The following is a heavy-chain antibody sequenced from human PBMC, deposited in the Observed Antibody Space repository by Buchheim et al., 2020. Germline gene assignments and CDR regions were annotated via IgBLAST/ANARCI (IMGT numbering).Heavy chain of an antibody. Sequence: QVQLQQWGAGLLKPSETLSLTRAVYGGSFSGYYWSWIRQPPGKGLEWIGEINHSGSTNYNPSLKSRVTISVDTSKNQFSLKLSSVTAADTAVYYCARGGGVVTATPPDYWGQGTL. CDR3: ARGGGVVTATPPDY. CDR2: INHSGST. J-gene: IGHJ4*02. CDR1: GGSFSGYY. D-gene: IGHD2-21*02. V-gene: IGHV4-34*01.